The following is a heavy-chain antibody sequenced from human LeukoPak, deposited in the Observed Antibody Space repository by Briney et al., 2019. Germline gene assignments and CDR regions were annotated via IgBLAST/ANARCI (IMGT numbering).Heavy chain of an antibody. V-gene: IGHV5-51*01. J-gene: IGHJ4*02. CDR2: IYPGDSDT. CDR1: GYSFTSYW. D-gene: IGHD5-24*01. Sequence: GESLKISCKGSGYSFTSYWIDWVRQMPGKGLEWVGIIYPGDSDTRYSPSFQGQVTISADKSISTAYLQWSSLKASDTAMYYCARRGQDGYNLFDYWGQGTLVTVSS. CDR3: ARRGQDGYNLFDY.